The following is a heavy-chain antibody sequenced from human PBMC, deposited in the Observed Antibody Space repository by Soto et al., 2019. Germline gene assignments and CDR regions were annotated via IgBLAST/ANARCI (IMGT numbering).Heavy chain of an antibody. CDR2: ISPNSGST. V-gene: IGHV1-18*01. D-gene: IGHD6-13*01. CDR3: ARTAKEIAAARGWGYYYYYMDV. CDR1: GYTFTSYG. J-gene: IGHJ6*03. Sequence: GASVKVSCKASGYTFTSYGISWVRQAPGQGLEWMGWISPNSGSTNYAQKLQGRVTMTRDTSISTAYMELSRLRSDDTAVYYCARTAKEIAAARGWGYYYYYMDVRGIGTTVTSP.